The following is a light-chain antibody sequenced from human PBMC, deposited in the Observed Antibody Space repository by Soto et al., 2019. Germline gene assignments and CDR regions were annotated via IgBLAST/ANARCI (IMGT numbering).Light chain of an antibody. V-gene: IGLV1-40*01. CDR3: QSHDSSLSAWV. Sequence: QSVLTQPPSVSGAPGQRVTISCTGTSSNIGAGYDVQWYHQLPGTAPKLLIYGNNNRPSGVPDRFSGSKSGTSASLAITGLQAEDEADFYCQSHDSSLSAWVFGGGTKLTVL. CDR2: GNN. J-gene: IGLJ3*02. CDR1: SSNIGAGYD.